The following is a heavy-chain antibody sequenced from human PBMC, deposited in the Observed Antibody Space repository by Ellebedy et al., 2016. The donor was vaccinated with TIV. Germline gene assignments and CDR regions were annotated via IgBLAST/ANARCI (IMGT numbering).Heavy chain of an antibody. CDR1: AFTFSSYD. Sequence: PGGSLRLSCAAPAFTFSSYDMPWVRQAPGKGPEWLALLSYYATNHYYADSVKCRFTISRDNSKNTLYLQMNTLRPEDTAVYYCAKVPVGFCNRPFCFYLDDWGQGTLVSVSS. CDR2: LSYYATNH. D-gene: IGHD2-2*03. V-gene: IGHV3-30*18. J-gene: IGHJ4*02. CDR3: AKVPVGFCNRPFCFYLDD.